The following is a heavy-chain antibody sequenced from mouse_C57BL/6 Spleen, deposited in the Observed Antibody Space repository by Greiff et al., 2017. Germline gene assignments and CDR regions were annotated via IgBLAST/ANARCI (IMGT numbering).Heavy chain of an antibody. V-gene: IGHV14-4*01. Sequence: VQLQQSGAELVRPGASVKLSCTASGFNIKDDYMPWVKQRPEQGLEWIGWIDPENGDTEYASKFQGKATITADTSSTTAYLQLSSLTSEDTAVYYCTTAYYSNYGFAYWGQGTLVTVSA. CDR3: TTAYYSNYGFAY. CDR2: IDPENGDT. J-gene: IGHJ3*01. D-gene: IGHD2-5*01. CDR1: GFNIKDDY.